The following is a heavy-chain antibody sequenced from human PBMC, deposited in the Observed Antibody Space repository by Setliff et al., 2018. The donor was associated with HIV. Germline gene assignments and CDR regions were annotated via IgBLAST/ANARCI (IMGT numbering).Heavy chain of an antibody. V-gene: IGHV4-31*03. CDR3: ARDASFAY. Sequence: PSETLSLTCTVSGGSINSGGYYWTWVRQHPGKGLQWIGYIYYSGGTYYNPSLKSRVTISVDTSKNQFSLKLSSVTAADTAVYYCARDASFAYWGQGTLVTVSS. CDR2: IYYSGGT. J-gene: IGHJ4*02. CDR1: GGSINSGGYY.